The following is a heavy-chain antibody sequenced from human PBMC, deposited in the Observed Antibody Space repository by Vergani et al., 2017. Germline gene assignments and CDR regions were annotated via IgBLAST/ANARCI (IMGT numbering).Heavy chain of an antibody. V-gene: IGHV3-23*01. CDR1: GFTFIMHA. CDR3: ARAGIRRDGYNYVKY. Sequence: EVQLLESGGGLVQPGGSLRLSCAASGFTFIMHAMSWVRQAPGKGLEWVSAISGSGGSTYYADSVKGRFTISRDNAEKSLTLQMNSLRVEDTALYYCARAGIRRDGYNYVKYWGQGTMVIVSA. CDR2: ISGSGGST. D-gene: IGHD5-24*01. J-gene: IGHJ4*02.